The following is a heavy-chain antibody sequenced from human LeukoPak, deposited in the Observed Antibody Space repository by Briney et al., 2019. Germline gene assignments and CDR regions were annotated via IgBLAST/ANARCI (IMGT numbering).Heavy chain of an antibody. V-gene: IGHV3-23*01. CDR3: AKCAESYGNDAFDM. CDR2: IRGGRAGA. D-gene: IGHD3-16*01. Sequence: GASLRLSCAASEFTFSSLAMSWVRQAPGKGLELVSYIRGGRAGALYADSVKGRFTISRDNSKSRMYLKMNSLRVDDTAVYYCAKCAESYGNDAFDMWGPGTMVTVSS. J-gene: IGHJ3*02. CDR1: EFTFSSLA.